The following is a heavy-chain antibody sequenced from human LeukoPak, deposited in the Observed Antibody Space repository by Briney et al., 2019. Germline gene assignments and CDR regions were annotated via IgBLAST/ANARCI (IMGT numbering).Heavy chain of an antibody. CDR1: GGSISSYY. J-gene: IGHJ4*02. CDR3: ARLRSFDWLETPFDY. D-gene: IGHD3-9*01. CDR2: IYTSGST. Sequence: SETLSLTCTVSGGSISSYYWSWIRQPAGKGLEWIGRIYTSGSTNYNPSLKSRVTMSVDTSKNQFSLKLSSVTAADTAVYYCARLRSFDWLETPFDYWGQGTLVTVSS. V-gene: IGHV4-4*07.